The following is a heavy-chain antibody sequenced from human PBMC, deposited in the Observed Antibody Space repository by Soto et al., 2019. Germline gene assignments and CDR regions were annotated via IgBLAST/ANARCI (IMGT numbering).Heavy chain of an antibody. CDR3: AIEVRRSNQFDH. Sequence: SXKVSFKVSGYTXNELSIDLVRQAPGEGLEWIGGFDLENGETIYAQRFQGRVTMTEDSSEDTPYIELSRLRSEDTAVYYCAIEVRRSNQFDHWGQGTMVTVSA. J-gene: IGHJ4*02. CDR2: FDLENGET. CDR1: GYTXNELS. D-gene: IGHD3-10*01. V-gene: IGHV1-24*01.